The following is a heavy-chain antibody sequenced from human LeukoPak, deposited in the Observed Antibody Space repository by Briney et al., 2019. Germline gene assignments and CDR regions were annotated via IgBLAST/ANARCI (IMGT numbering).Heavy chain of an antibody. CDR2: SSSSSSTI. Sequence: PGGSLRLSCAASGFTFSSYSMNWVRQAPGKGLEWVSSSSSSSSTIYYADSVKGRFTISRDNAKNSLYLQMNSLRAEDTAVYLCAKDGPDGFDPWGQGTLVTVSS. CDR3: AKDGPDGFDP. V-gene: IGHV3-21*04. J-gene: IGHJ5*02. CDR1: GFTFSSYS.